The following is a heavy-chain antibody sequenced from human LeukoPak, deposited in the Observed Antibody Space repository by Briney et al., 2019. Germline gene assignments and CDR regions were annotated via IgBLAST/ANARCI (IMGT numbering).Heavy chain of an antibody. CDR3: AKTRDTVLNEY. V-gene: IGHV1-18*01. CDR1: GYIFINYG. J-gene: IGHJ4*02. CDR2: ISPYNGHT. Sequence: SVKVSFKSSGYIFINYGISWVRQAPGQGLEWMGWISPYNGHTNYAPNLQDRLTMTTDTSTSTAYMERRRLRSDDTAVYYCAKTRDTVLNEYWGQGTLVTVSS.